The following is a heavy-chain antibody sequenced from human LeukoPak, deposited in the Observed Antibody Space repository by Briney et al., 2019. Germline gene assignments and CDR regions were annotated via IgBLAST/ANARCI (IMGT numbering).Heavy chain of an antibody. J-gene: IGHJ4*02. CDR2: IYHSGST. CDR3: ARDVEDCGGDCYYFDY. CDR1: GYSISSGYY. Sequence: KPSETLSLTCAVSGYSISSGYYWGWIRQPPGKGLGWIGSIYHSGSTYYNPSLKSRVTISVDTSKNQFSLKLSSVTAADTAVYYCARDVEDCGGDCYYFDYWGQGTLVTVSS. D-gene: IGHD2-21*02. V-gene: IGHV4-38-2*02.